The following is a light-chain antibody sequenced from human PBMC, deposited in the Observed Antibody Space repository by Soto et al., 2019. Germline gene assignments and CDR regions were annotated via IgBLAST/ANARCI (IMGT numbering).Light chain of an antibody. CDR3: QQSHSTPLT. CDR1: LRISTY. V-gene: IGKV1-39*01. CDR2: GAS. J-gene: IGKJ4*01. Sequence: DLPVIQSPSSLSASVGDRVTITCRASLRISTYLNWYQHKPGKAPKLLIYGASSLQSGVPSRFSGSGSGTDFTLTISSLHPEDSATYYCQQSHSTPLTFGGGTNLEI.